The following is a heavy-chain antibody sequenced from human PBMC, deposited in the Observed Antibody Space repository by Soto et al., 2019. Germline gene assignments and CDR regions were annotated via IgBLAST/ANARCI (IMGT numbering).Heavy chain of an antibody. CDR1: RFTVSNNY. J-gene: IGHJ4*02. CDR3: ARGYSYTQPVFDY. V-gene: IGHV3-53*01. Sequence: PGGSLRLSCAASRFTVSNNYMTWVRQAPGKGLEWVSFIYSSGSTYYADSVKGRFTISRDNFKNTLYLQMNSLRAEDTAVYYCARGYSYTQPVFDYWGLGTLVTVSS. CDR2: IYSSGST. D-gene: IGHD5-18*01.